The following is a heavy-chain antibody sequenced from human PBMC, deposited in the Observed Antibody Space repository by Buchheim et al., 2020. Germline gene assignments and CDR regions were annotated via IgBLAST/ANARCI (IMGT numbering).Heavy chain of an antibody. J-gene: IGHJ4*02. V-gene: IGHV4-59*01. CDR3: ARHPPYYGSGSYIDY. D-gene: IGHD3-10*01. CDR2: FYYSGST. Sequence: QVQLQESGPGLVKPSETLSLTGTVSGGSISSYYWSWIGQPPGKGLEWIGYFYYSGSTNYNPSLKSRVTLSVDTTKNQLSLKLSSVTAADTAVYYCARHPPYYGSGSYIDYWGQGTL. CDR1: GGSISSYY.